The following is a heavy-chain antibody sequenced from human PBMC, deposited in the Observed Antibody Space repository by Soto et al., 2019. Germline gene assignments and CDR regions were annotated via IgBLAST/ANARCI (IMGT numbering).Heavy chain of an antibody. CDR2: IGRSGETI. J-gene: IGHJ4*02. CDR1: GFTFSSFE. CDR3: ARDRMGGAARRPNFYD. V-gene: IGHV3-48*03. D-gene: IGHD6-6*01. Sequence: GGSLILSCVGSGFTFSSFEMNWVRQTPGKGLEWLSYIGRSGETIYYADSVKGRFTISRDNAKSSLFLQMNGLRDEDTGIYYCARDRMGGAARRPNFYDWGRGTLVTVAS.